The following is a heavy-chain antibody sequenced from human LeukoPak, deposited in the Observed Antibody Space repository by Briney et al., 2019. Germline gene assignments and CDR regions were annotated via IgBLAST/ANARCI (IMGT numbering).Heavy chain of an antibody. Sequence: GASVKVSCKASGYTFTSYAMHWVRQAPGQRLEWMGWINAGNGNTKYSQKFQGRVTITRDTSASTAYMELSSLRSEDTAVYYCARSGLYYDYVWGSYRPYGMDVWGQGTTVTVSS. V-gene: IGHV1-3*01. D-gene: IGHD3-16*02. J-gene: IGHJ6*02. CDR1: GYTFTSYA. CDR2: INAGNGNT. CDR3: ARSGLYYDYVWGSYRPYGMDV.